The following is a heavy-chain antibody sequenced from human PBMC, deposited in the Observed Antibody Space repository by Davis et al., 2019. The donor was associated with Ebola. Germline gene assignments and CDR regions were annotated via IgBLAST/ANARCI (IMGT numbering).Heavy chain of an antibody. CDR3: ARGAPNYYDSSGYYLYYYGMDV. J-gene: IGHJ6*02. CDR1: GGTFSSYA. V-gene: IGHV1-46*01. Sequence: ASVKVSCKASGGTFSSYAISWVRQTPGQGLEWMGIINPSGGSTSYAQKFQGRVTMTRDTSTSTVYMELSSLRSEDTAVYYCARGAPNYYDSSGYYLYYYGMDVWGQGTTVTVSS. CDR2: INPSGGST. D-gene: IGHD3-22*01.